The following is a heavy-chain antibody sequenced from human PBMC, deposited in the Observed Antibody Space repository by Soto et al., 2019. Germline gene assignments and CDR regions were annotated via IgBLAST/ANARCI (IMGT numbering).Heavy chain of an antibody. V-gene: IGHV4-59*01. CDR3: ARADYGDYFDY. D-gene: IGHD4-17*01. Sequence: PSETLSLTCTVSGGSISSYYWSWIRQPPGKGLEWIGYIYYSGSTNYNPSLKSRVTISVDTSKNQFSLKLSSVTAADTAVYYCARADYGDYFDYWGQGNLVTVSA. J-gene: IGHJ4*02. CDR2: IYYSGST. CDR1: GGSISSYY.